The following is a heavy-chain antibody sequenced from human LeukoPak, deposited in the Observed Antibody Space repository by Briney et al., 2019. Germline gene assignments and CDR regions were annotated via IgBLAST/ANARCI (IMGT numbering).Heavy chain of an antibody. CDR2: ISSSGSTI. J-gene: IGHJ4*02. D-gene: IGHD5-12*01. CDR3: ARDFGILGGGYDSLYGGGDY. V-gene: IGHV3-11*01. Sequence: GGSLRLSCAASGFTFSDYYMSWIRQAPGKGLEWVSYISSSGSTIYYADSVKGRFTISRDNAKNSLYLQMNSLRAEDTAVYYCARDFGILGGGYDSLYGGGDYWGQGTLVTVSS. CDR1: GFTFSDYY.